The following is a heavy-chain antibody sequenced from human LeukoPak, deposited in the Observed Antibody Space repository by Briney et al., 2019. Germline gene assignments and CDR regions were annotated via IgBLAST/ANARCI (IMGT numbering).Heavy chain of an antibody. V-gene: IGHV3-30*02. Sequence: GGSLRLSCVASGFTFSNYGMHWVRQAPGKGLEWVAMIRYDGSNKYYADSVKGRFTISRDNSKNTMYLQMDSLRAEDTAVYYCATDGPNYNIDHWGQGILVTVSS. D-gene: IGHD3-9*01. CDR2: IRYDGSNK. J-gene: IGHJ4*02. CDR1: GFTFSNYG. CDR3: ATDGPNYNIDH.